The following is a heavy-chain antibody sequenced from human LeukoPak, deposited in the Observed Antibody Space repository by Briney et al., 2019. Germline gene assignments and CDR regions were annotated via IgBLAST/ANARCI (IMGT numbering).Heavy chain of an antibody. J-gene: IGHJ6*02. CDR2: IHYSGST. V-gene: IGHV4-59*12. CDR1: GGSISGYY. Sequence: PSETLSLTCTVSGGSISGYYWSWIRQPPGKGLEYIGYIHYSGSTTYNPSLKSRVTISVDTSKNQFSLKLSSVTAADTAVYYCARGETVTNTPYSGSTMDVWGQGTTVTVSS. CDR3: ARGETVTNTPYSGSTMDV. D-gene: IGHD4-17*01.